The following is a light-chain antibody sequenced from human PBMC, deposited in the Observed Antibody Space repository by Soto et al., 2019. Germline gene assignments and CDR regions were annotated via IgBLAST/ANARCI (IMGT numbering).Light chain of an antibody. J-gene: IGLJ1*01. CDR3: SSYTTTNTYV. V-gene: IGLV2-14*01. CDR1: SSDLDGYNY. CDR2: EVS. Sequence: QSVLTQPASVSGSPGQSITISCTGTSSDLDGYNYVSWYQQHPGKAPKLIVYEVSNRPSGVSNRFSGSKSGNTAPLTISGLQAEDEADYYCSSYTTTNTYVFGTGTKLTVL.